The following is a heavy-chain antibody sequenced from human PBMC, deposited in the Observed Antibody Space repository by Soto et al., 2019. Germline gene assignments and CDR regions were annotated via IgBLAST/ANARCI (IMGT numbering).Heavy chain of an antibody. CDR2: IYYSGST. Sequence: SETLSLTCTVSGGSISSSSYYWGWIRQPPGKGLEWIGSIYYSGSTYYNPSLKSRVTISVDTSKNQFSLKLSSVTAADTAVYYCARGLLLRYFDWLHLGVPGFDPWGQGTLVTVSS. CDR3: ARGLLLRYFDWLHLGVPGFDP. V-gene: IGHV4-39*01. D-gene: IGHD3-9*01. J-gene: IGHJ5*02. CDR1: GGSISSSSYY.